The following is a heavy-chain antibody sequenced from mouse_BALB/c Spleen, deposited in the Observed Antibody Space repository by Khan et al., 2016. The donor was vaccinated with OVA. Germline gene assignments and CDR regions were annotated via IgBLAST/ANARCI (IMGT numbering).Heavy chain of an antibody. CDR3: SRTARRKY. CDR1: GYSITSGYG. Sequence: ESGPGLVKPSQSLSLTCPVTGYSITSGYGWNWIRQFPGNKLEWMGYISYSGSTNYNPSLKSRISITRDTSKNHFFLHLNSVTTEDTATYYCSRTARRKYWGQGTTLTVSS. J-gene: IGHJ2*01. D-gene: IGHD1-2*01. CDR2: ISYSGST. V-gene: IGHV3-2*02.